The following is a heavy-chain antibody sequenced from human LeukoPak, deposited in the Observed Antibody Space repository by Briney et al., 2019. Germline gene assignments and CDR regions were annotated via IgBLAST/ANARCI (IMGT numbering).Heavy chain of an antibody. CDR1: GFTFSSYS. CDR3: ARANAVYYYDSSGDDAFDI. Sequence: GGSLRLSCAASGFTFSSYSMNWVRQAPGKGLEWVSYISSSSSYIYYADSVKGRFTTSRDNAKNSLYLQMNSLRAEDTAVYYCARANAVYYYDSSGDDAFDIWGQGTMVTVSS. J-gene: IGHJ3*02. D-gene: IGHD3-22*01. V-gene: IGHV3-21*01. CDR2: ISSSSSYI.